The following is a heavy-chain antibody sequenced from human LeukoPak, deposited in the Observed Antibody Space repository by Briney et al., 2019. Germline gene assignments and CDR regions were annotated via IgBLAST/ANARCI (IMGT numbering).Heavy chain of an antibody. CDR1: GFTFSSYS. J-gene: IGHJ4*02. D-gene: IGHD6-13*01. Sequence: GRSLRLSCAASGFTFSSYSMHWVRQAPGKGLEWVAVISYDGSNKYYADSAKGRFTISRDNSKNTLYMQMNSLRAEDTAVYYCAKDLSIAAVDPLDYWGQGTLVTVSS. V-gene: IGHV3-30-3*01. CDR2: ISYDGSNK. CDR3: AKDLSIAAVDPLDY.